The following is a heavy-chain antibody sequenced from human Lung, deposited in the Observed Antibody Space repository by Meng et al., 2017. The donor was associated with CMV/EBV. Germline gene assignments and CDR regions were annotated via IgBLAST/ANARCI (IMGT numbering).Heavy chain of an antibody. D-gene: IGHD3-10*01. CDR1: GGSISSYY. CDR2: IYYSGST. Sequence: LQEAAPGLVKPSGPLSLTCTVSGGSISSYYWSWIRQPPGKGLEWIGYIYYSGSTNYNPSLKSRVTISVDTSKNQFSLKLSSVTAADTAVYYCAREEGIGGFDPWGQGTLVTVSS. CDR3: AREEGIGGFDP. J-gene: IGHJ5*02. V-gene: IGHV4-59*01.